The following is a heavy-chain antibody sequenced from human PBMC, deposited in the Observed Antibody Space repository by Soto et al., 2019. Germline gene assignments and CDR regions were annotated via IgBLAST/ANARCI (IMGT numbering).Heavy chain of an antibody. V-gene: IGHV3-23*01. CDR1: GFTFSSYW. Sequence: GGSLRLSCAASGFTFSSYWMSWVRQAPGKGLEWVSAISGSGGSTYYADSVKGRFTISRDNSKNTLYLQMNSLRAEDTAVYYCAKDELWDTAMNWEAFDIWGQGTMVTVSS. J-gene: IGHJ3*02. CDR2: ISGSGGST. CDR3: AKDELWDTAMNWEAFDI. D-gene: IGHD5-18*01.